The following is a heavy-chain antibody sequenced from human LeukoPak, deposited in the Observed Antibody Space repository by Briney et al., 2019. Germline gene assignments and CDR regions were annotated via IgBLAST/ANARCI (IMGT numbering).Heavy chain of an antibody. CDR2: INEDGSST. D-gene: IGHD3-10*01. CDR3: TTDTFGARDS. CDR1: GYTFSRYW. V-gene: IGHV3-74*01. J-gene: IGHJ4*02. Sequence: GGSLRLSCAASGYTFSRYWMHWVRQGPGKGLVWVSRINEDGSSTSYAVSVRGRFTISRDSAKNTLYLQMNSLRAEDAAVYYCTTDTFGARDSWGQGTLVTVSS.